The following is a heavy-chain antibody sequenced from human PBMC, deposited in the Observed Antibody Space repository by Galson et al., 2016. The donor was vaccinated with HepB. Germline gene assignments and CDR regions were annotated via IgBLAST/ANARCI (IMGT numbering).Heavy chain of an antibody. D-gene: IGHD5-12*01. CDR2: IIPISGTA. CDR1: GGSFSSYS. V-gene: IGHV1-69*06. J-gene: IGHJ3*02. Sequence: SVKVSCKASGGSFSSYSFSWVRQAPGKGLEWMGGIIPISGTAHYSQKFQGRLTITGDRSKSTAYMELNSLRTEDTAKYFCTRGLDSGYGQVIWGHGTTVTVSS. CDR3: TRGLDSGYGQVI.